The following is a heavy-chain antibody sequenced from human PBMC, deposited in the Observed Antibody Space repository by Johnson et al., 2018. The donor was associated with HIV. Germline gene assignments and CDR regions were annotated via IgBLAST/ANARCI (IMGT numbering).Heavy chain of an antibody. CDR1: GFTFDDYG. CDR2: IDWTGGRQ. CDR3: ARQHYYDSSGQGGGLDI. V-gene: IGHV3-20*04. D-gene: IGHD3-22*01. Sequence: VQLVESGGGVVRPGGSLRLSCAASGFTFDDYGMSWVRQAPGKGLEWVSGIDWTGGRQGYVDSVKGRFTISRDNATNSLYMEMNSLSATDTALYYCARQHYYDSSGQGGGLDIWGQGTMVTVSS. J-gene: IGHJ3*02.